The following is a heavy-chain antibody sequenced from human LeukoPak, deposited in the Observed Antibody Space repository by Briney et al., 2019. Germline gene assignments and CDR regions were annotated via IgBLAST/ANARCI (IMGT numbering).Heavy chain of an antibody. CDR2: INWNGGST. D-gene: IGHD3-10*01. V-gene: IGHV3-20*04. CDR3: ARYPSGSGSTGY. CDR1: GFTFDDYG. Sequence: GGFLRLSCAASGFTFDDYGMSWVRQAPGKGLEWVSGINWNGGSTGYADSVKGRFTISRDNAKNSLYLQMNSLRAEDTAVYYCARYPSGSGSTGYWGQGTLVTVSS. J-gene: IGHJ4*02.